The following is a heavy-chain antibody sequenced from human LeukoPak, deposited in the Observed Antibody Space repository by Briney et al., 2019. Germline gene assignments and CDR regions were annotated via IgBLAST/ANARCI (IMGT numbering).Heavy chain of an antibody. Sequence: ASVKVSCKVSGYTLTELSMHWVRQAPGKGLEWMGGFDPEDGETIYAQKFQGRVTMTEDTSTDTAYMELSSLRSEDTAVYYCATVPPYSSSWYWFDPWGQGTLVTVSS. CDR1: GYTLTELS. CDR2: FDPEDGET. D-gene: IGHD6-13*01. V-gene: IGHV1-24*01. J-gene: IGHJ5*02. CDR3: ATVPPYSSSWYWFDP.